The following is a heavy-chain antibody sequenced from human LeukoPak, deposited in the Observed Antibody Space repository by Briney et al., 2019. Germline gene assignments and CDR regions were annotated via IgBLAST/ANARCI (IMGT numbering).Heavy chain of an antibody. CDR2: IYSGGST. CDR1: GFTVSSNY. CDR3: TRDFVATVTTEFFYGMGV. V-gene: IGHV3-66*01. D-gene: IGHD4-17*01. Sequence: GGSLRLSCAASGFTVSSNYMSWVRQAPGEGLEWVSVIYSGGSTYYADSVKGRLTISRDNSKNKLYFQMNSLRGEHTTRYYCTRDFVATVTTEFFYGMGVLGQRATGTVSP. J-gene: IGHJ6*04.